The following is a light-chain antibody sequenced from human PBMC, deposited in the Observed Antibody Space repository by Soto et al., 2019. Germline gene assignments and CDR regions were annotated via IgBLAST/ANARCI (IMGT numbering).Light chain of an antibody. CDR3: RSYTSSSTAV. CDR1: ISDVGGYNY. CDR2: EVS. V-gene: IGLV2-14*01. J-gene: IGLJ1*01. Sequence: QSLLTQPACVSGSPGQSVTISCTGTISDVGGYNYVSWYQQHPGKAPKLMTYEVSNRPSGVSNRFSGSKSGNTASLTISGLQAEDEADYYCRSYTSSSTAVFGTGTKVTVL.